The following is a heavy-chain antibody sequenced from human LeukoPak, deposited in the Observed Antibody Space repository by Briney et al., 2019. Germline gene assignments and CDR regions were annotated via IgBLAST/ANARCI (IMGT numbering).Heavy chain of an antibody. D-gene: IGHD6-13*01. CDR2: ISSSSYI. CDR3: ARTPYSGYYYMDV. Sequence: PGGSLRLSCAASGFTFSSYSMNWVRQAPGKGLEWVSSISSSSYIYYADSVKGRFTISRDNSKNTLYLQMNSLRAEDTAVYYCARTPYSGYYYMDVWGKGTTVTVSS. CDR1: GFTFSSYS. J-gene: IGHJ6*03. V-gene: IGHV3-21*01.